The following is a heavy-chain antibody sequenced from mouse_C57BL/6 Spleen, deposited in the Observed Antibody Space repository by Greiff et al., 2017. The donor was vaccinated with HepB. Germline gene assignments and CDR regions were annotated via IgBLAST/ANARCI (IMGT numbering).Heavy chain of an antibody. Sequence: VQLQQSGPELVKPGASVKISCKASGYAFSSSWMNWVKQRPGKGLEWIGRIYPGDGDTNYNGKFKGKATLTADISSSTAYMQLSSLTSEDSAVYFCARPDGYYPMDYWGQGTSVTVSS. CDR2: IYPGDGDT. V-gene: IGHV1-82*01. D-gene: IGHD2-3*01. CDR1: GYAFSSSW. CDR3: ARPDGYYPMDY. J-gene: IGHJ4*01.